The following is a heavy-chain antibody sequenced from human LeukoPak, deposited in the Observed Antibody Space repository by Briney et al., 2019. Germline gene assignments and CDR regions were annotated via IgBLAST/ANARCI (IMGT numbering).Heavy chain of an antibody. V-gene: IGHV3-30*03. CDR3: ARGPFFDY. Sequence: GRSLRLSCAASGFTFSSYGMPWVRQAPGKGLEWVAVISYDGSNKYYADSVKGRFTISRDNSKNTLYLQMNSLRVEDTAVYYCARGPFFDYWGQGTLVTVSS. J-gene: IGHJ4*02. CDR2: ISYDGSNK. CDR1: GFTFSSYG.